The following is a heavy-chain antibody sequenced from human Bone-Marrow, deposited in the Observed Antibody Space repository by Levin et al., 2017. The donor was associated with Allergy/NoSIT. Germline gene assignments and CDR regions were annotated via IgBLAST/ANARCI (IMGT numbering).Heavy chain of an antibody. J-gene: IGHJ3*02. CDR1: GFTVSSNY. Sequence: GGSLRLSCVVSGFTVSSNYMTWVRQAPGKGLEWVSLNYSGGNTYYADSVKGRFIISRDNSKNTLYLELNSLRAEDTAVYYCAILATTPVWASDIWGPGTMVTVSS. V-gene: IGHV3-53*01. D-gene: IGHD2-15*01. CDR2: NYSGGNT. CDR3: AILATTPVWASDI.